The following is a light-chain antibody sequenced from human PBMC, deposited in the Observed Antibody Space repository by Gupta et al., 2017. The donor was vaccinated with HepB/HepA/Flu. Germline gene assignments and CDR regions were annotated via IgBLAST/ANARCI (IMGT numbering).Light chain of an antibody. Sequence: EIVLTQCPATLSLSPGERATLSCRASQSVSSYLAWYQQKPGQAPRLLIYDASNRATGIPARFSGSGYGTDLTLTISSREPGEFAVYYCQLRSNWPPITFGQGTRLEIK. CDR1: QSVSSY. V-gene: IGKV3-11*01. J-gene: IGKJ5*01. CDR3: QLRSNWPPIT. CDR2: DAS.